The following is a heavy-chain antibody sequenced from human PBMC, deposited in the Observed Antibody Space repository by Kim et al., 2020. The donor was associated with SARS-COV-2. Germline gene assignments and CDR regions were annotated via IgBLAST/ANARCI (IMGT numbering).Heavy chain of an antibody. Sequence: GGSLRLSCAASGFTFSSYAMSWVRQAPGKGLEWVSAISGSGGSTYYADSVKGRFTISRDNSKNTLYLQMNSLRAEDTAVYYCARILWPYYYGMDVWGQGTTVTVSS. D-gene: IGHD5-12*01. V-gene: IGHV3-23*01. CDR3: ARILWPYYYGMDV. CDR2: ISGSGGST. J-gene: IGHJ6*02. CDR1: GFTFSSYA.